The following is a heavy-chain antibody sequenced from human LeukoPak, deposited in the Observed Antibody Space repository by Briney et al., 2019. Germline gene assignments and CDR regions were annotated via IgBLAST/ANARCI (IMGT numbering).Heavy chain of an antibody. Sequence: SETLSLTCTVSGGSISSYYWSWIRQPPGKGLEWVGYIYYSGSTNYNPSLKSRVTISVDTSKNQFSLKLSSVTAADTAVYYCARSRPAYCGGDCYYFDYWGQGTLVTVSS. V-gene: IGHV4-59*01. CDR1: GGSISSYY. CDR2: IYYSGST. J-gene: IGHJ4*02. D-gene: IGHD2-21*02. CDR3: ARSRPAYCGGDCYYFDY.